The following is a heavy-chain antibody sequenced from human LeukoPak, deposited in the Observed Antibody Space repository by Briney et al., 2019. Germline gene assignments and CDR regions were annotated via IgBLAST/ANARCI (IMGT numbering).Heavy chain of an antibody. CDR2: IGTAGDT. J-gene: IGHJ4*02. CDR1: GFTFSSYD. CDR3: ARGLWFGELFYFDY. V-gene: IGHV3-13*01. D-gene: IGHD3-10*01. Sequence: GGSLRLSCAASGFTFSSYDVHWVRQATGKGLEWVSAIGTAGDTYYPGSVKGRFTISRENAKNSLYLQMNSLRAGDTAVYYCARGLWFGELFYFDYWGQGTLVTVSS.